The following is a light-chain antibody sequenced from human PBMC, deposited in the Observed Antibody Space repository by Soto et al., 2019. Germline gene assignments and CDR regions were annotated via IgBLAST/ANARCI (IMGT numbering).Light chain of an antibody. CDR2: DVT. CDR3: GSYTSSSTYV. J-gene: IGLJ1*01. Sequence: QSVLTQPASVSGSPGQSVTISCTGTSSDVGGYDYVSWYQHHPGKAPKLVIYDVTYRPSGVSDRFSGSKSANTASLTISGLQAEDEADYYCGSYTSSSTYVFGTGTKVTVL. CDR1: SSDVGGYDY. V-gene: IGLV2-14*01.